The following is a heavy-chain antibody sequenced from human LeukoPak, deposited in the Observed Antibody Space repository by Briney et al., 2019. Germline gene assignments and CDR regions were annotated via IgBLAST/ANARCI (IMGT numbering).Heavy chain of an antibody. V-gene: IGHV3-7*03. CDR2: INIDGSQR. CDR3: ARDPGWGALDY. Sequence: GGSLRLPCAASGFSFSSTWMTWVRQTPGKGLELVSNINIDGSQRYHAYSVEGRFTISRDNVKNTLYLQMNSLRVEDTAVYYCARDPGWGALDYWGQGALVIVSS. D-gene: IGHD3-16*01. CDR1: GFSFSSTW. J-gene: IGHJ4*02.